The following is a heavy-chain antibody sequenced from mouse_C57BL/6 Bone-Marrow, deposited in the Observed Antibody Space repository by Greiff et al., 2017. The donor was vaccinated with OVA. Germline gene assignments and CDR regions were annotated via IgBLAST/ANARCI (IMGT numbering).Heavy chain of an antibody. CDR2: IDPENGDT. CDR3: TTPPCMIKEAMDY. Sequence: EVQLQESWAELVRPGASVKLSCTASGFNIKDDYMHWVKQRPEQGLEWIGWIDPENGDTEYASKFQGKATITADTSSNTAYLQLSSLTSEDTAVYYCTTPPCMIKEAMDYWGQGTSVTVSS. J-gene: IGHJ4*01. D-gene: IGHD2-4*01. V-gene: IGHV14-4*01. CDR1: GFNIKDDY.